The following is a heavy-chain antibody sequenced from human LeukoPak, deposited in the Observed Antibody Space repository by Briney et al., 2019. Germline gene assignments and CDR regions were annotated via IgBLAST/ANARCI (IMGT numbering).Heavy chain of an antibody. J-gene: IGHJ4*02. V-gene: IGHV3-11*01. D-gene: IGHD1-1*01. CDR1: GFTFSDSY. CDR3: ARIQLYHGDFDS. Sequence: GGSLRLSCAASGFTFSDSYMTWVRQAPGKGVEWVAYISGSGHDINYSESAKGRFTISRDNAKNSLSLQMRYMRVEDTATYYCARIQLYHGDFDSWGQGTLVTVSS. CDR2: ISGSGHDI.